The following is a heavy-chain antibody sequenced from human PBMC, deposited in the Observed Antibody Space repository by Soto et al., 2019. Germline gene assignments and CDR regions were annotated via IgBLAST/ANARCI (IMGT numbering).Heavy chain of an antibody. Sequence: QVQLVQSGAEVKKPGASVKVSCKASGYTFTNYEINWVRQATGQGLEWMGWMNPNSGNRGYAQKFSGRLTMTRDTSISTAYMELSSLRSEDTAVYYCARGGDAAAHDGFDMWGQGTMVTVSS. CDR1: GYTFTNYE. J-gene: IGHJ3*02. CDR2: MNPNSGNR. V-gene: IGHV1-8*01. CDR3: ARGGDAAAHDGFDM. D-gene: IGHD6-13*01.